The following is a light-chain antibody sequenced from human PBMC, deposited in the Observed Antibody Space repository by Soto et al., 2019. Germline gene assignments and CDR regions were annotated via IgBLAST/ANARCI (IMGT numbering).Light chain of an antibody. V-gene: IGKV3-20*01. J-gene: IGKJ1*01. CDR1: QSVSSSY. Sequence: EIVLTQSPGTLSLSPGERATLSCRASQSVSSSYLAWYQQKPGQAPRLLIYGASSRATGIPDRFSGSGSGTEFTLTINSLQSEDFAVYYCQQYNNWWTFGQGTKVDNK. CDR2: GAS. CDR3: QQYNNWWT.